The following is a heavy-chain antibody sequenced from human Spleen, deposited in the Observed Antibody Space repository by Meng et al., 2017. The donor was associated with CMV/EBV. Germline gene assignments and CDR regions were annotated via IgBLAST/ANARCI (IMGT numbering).Heavy chain of an antibody. J-gene: IGHJ3*02. V-gene: IGHV4-39*01. CDR3: ARDDDSTYDAFDI. CDR1: DGSISSSTYY. D-gene: IGHD3-16*01. CDR2: IYYSGTT. Sequence: SETLSLTCTVSDGSISSSTYYWGWIRQPPGKGLEWIGSIYYSGTTYYSPSLKSRVAISVDMSKSQFSLNLSSVTAADTAVYYCARDDDSTYDAFDIWGQGTMVT.